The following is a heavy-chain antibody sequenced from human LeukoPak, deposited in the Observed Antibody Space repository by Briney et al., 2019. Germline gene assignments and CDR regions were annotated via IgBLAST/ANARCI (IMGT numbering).Heavy chain of an antibody. Sequence: ASVKVSCKASGYTFTNHGFSWVRQAPGQALEWMGWITTYNGDTNYAQKFQGRVTMTTDTSTSTAYMELRSLRSDDTAVYYCARRMNSGSYYPSYYFDSWGQGTLVTVSS. J-gene: IGHJ4*02. D-gene: IGHD3-10*01. CDR2: ITTYNGDT. CDR3: ARRMNSGSYYPSYYFDS. V-gene: IGHV1-18*01. CDR1: GYTFTNHG.